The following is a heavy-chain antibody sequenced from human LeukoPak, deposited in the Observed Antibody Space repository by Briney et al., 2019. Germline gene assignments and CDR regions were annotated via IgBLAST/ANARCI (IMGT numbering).Heavy chain of an antibody. J-gene: IGHJ3*02. CDR2: ISSSSSYI. CDR1: GFTFSSYS. D-gene: IGHD1-20*01. V-gene: IGHV3-21*01. Sequence: GGSLRLSCAASGFTFSSYSMNWVRQAPGKGLEWVSSISSSSSYIYYADSVKGRFTISRDNAKNSLYLQMNSLRAEDTAVYYCARVSGTNDAFDTWGQGTMVTVSS. CDR3: ARVSGTNDAFDT.